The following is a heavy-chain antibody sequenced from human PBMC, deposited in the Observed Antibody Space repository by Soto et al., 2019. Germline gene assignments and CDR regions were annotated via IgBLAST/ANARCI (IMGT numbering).Heavy chain of an antibody. D-gene: IGHD3-3*01. Sequence: SETLSLTCAVYGGSFSGYYWSCIRQPPGKKLEWIGEINHSGSTNYNPYLKSRVTISVDTSKNQFSLKLSSVTAADTAVYYCARGIRVEVSGYYTCYYYYYMDVWGKGTTVTVSS. J-gene: IGHJ6*03. CDR2: INHSGST. CDR1: GGSFSGYY. V-gene: IGHV4-34*01. CDR3: ARGIRVEVSGYYTCYYYYYMDV.